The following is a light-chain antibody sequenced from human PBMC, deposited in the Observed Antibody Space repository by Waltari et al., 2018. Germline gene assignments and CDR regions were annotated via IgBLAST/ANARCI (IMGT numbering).Light chain of an antibody. V-gene: IGKV3-15*01. J-gene: IGKJ1*01. CDR1: QSVSYN. Sequence: EVIMTQSPATLSVSPGERATLSCRASQSVSYNLAWYQQKPGQAPRLLIYGASTRATGIPAWFSGSGSGTEFTLTISSLQSEDFAVYYCQQYNNWWTFGQGTKVEVK. CDR3: QQYNNWWT. CDR2: GAS.